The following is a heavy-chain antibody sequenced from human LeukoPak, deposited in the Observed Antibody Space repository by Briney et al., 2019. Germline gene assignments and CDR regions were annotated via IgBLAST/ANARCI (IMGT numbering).Heavy chain of an antibody. CDR3: AKDLVFVVVPAAMYSGNY. D-gene: IGHD2-2*01. V-gene: IGHV3-30*02. J-gene: IGHJ4*02. Sequence: GGSLRLSCAASGFTFSSYGMHWVRQAPSKGLEWVAFIRYDGSNKYYADSVKGRFTISRDNSKNTLYLQMNSLRAEDTAVYYCAKDLVFVVVPAAMYSGNYWGQGTLVTVSS. CDR1: GFTFSSYG. CDR2: IRYDGSNK.